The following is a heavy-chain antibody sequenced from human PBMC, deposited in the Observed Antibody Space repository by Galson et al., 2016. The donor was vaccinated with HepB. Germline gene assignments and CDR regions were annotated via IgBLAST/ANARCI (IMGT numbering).Heavy chain of an antibody. CDR3: AKDGGEDWTTAKPDY. D-gene: IGHD4-17*01. J-gene: IGHJ4*02. V-gene: IGHV3-9*01. CDR1: GFTFHDHA. CDR2: ISWNSRNK. Sequence: SLRLSCAASGFTFHDHAMHWVRQTPGKGLEWVSGISWNSRNKGYADSVKGRFTISRDNAKNSVFLQLNSLRPEDTALYYCAKDGGEDWTTAKPDYWGQGALVTVSS.